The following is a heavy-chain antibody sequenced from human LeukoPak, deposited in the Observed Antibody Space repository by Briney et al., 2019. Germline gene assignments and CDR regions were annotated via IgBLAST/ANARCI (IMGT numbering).Heavy chain of an antibody. Sequence: AGSLTLSCAASGSTLSSYAMSLFRQAPGKGLEWVSAISGSGGSTYYADSVKGRFTISRDNSKNTLYLQMNSLRAEDTAVYYCAKDIRYRGQEYSRSWYAAFDIWGQGTMVIVSS. V-gene: IGHV3-23*01. CDR1: GSTLSSYA. CDR2: ISGSGGST. J-gene: IGHJ3*02. D-gene: IGHD6-13*01. CDR3: AKDIRYRGQEYSRSWYAAFDI.